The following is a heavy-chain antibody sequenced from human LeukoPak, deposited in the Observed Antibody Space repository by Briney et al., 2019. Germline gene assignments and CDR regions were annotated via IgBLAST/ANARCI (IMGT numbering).Heavy chain of an antibody. Sequence: ASVKVSCKASGYTFTGYYMHWVRQAPGQGLEWMGWINPNSGGTNYAQKFQGRVTMTRDTSISTAYMELSRLRSDDTAVYYCARGMGGSGSYYKPYYYYMDVWGKGTTVTVSS. CDR2: INPNSGGT. J-gene: IGHJ6*03. D-gene: IGHD3-10*01. CDR1: GYTFTGYY. CDR3: ARGMGGSGSYYKPYYYYMDV. V-gene: IGHV1-2*02.